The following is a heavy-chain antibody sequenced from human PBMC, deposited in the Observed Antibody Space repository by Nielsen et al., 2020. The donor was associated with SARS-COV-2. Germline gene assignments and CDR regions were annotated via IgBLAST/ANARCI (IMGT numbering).Heavy chain of an antibody. J-gene: IGHJ4*02. CDR1: GYTFTGYY. CDR2: INPNSGGT. D-gene: IGHD3-10*01. V-gene: IGHV1-2*02. Sequence: ASVKVSCKASGYTFTGYYMHWVRQAPGHGLEWMGWINPNSGGTNYAQKFQGRVTMTRDTSISTAYMELSRLRSDDTAVYYCARMVRGVIITPFFDYWGQGTLVTVSS. CDR3: ARMVRGVIITPFFDY.